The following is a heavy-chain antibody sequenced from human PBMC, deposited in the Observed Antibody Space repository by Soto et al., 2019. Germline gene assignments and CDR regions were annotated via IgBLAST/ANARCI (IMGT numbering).Heavy chain of an antibody. CDR1: GYTFTSYG. V-gene: IGHV1-18*01. Sequence: ASVKVSCKASGYTFTSYGISWVRQAPGQGLEWMGWISAYNGNTNYAQKLQGRVTMTTDTSTSTAYMELRSLRSDDTAVYYCARDHAMYYYGSGSHGWFDPWGQGTLVPSPQ. CDR2: ISAYNGNT. CDR3: ARDHAMYYYGSGSHGWFDP. D-gene: IGHD3-10*01. J-gene: IGHJ5*02.